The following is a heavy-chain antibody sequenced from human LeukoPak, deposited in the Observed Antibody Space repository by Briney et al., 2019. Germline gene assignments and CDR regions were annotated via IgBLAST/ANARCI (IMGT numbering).Heavy chain of an antibody. J-gene: IGHJ1*01. D-gene: IGHD3-22*01. V-gene: IGHV5-51*01. CDR1: GYSFTSYW. CDR3: ARAKYYYDSSGYYRPLPAEYFQH. Sequence: GESLKISCKGSGYSFTSYWIGWVRQMPGKGLEWMGISYPGDSDTRYSPSFQGQVTISADKSISTAYLQWSSLKASDTAMYYCARAKYYYDSSGYYRPLPAEYFQHWGQGTLVTVSS. CDR2: SYPGDSDT.